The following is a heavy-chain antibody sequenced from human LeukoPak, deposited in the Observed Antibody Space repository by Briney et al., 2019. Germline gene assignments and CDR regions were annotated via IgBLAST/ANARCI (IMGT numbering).Heavy chain of an antibody. Sequence: GASVKVSCKVSGYTLTELSMHWVRQAPGQGLEWLGVINPNGGRTTYTQNFQGRVTMTRDTSTTTVYMELSRLRSEDTAVYYCARDFGINYGDYYYYYMDVWGKGTTVTVSS. V-gene: IGHV1-46*01. CDR2: INPNGGRT. CDR3: ARDFGINYGDYYYYYMDV. J-gene: IGHJ6*03. CDR1: GYTLTELS. D-gene: IGHD4-17*01.